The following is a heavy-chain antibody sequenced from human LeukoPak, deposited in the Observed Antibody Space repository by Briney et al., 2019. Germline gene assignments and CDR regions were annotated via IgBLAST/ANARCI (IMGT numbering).Heavy chain of an antibody. V-gene: IGHV4-39*01. CDR1: GGSISSGYY. CDR2: IYYNGNT. J-gene: IGHJ3*02. Sequence: SETLSLTCTVSGGSISSGYYWGWIRQSPGKGLDWIGSIYYNGNTYHNPSLMSRVTISVDTSKKQFSLRLSFVTAADTAVYYCARRNSGRPNPFDIWGQGTMVTVSS. CDR3: ARRNSGRPNPFDI. D-gene: IGHD2/OR15-2a*01.